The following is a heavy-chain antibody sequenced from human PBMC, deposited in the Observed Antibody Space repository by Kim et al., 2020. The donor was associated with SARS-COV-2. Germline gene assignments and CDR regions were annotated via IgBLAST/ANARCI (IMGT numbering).Heavy chain of an antibody. Sequence: GGSLRLSCAASGFTFSSYSMNWVRQAPGKGLEWVSYISSSSSTIYYADSVKGRFTISRDNAKNSLYLQMNSLRDEDTAVYYCARDATPAYYYGSGSHRGGWFDPWGQGTLVTVSS. CDR3: ARDATPAYYYGSGSHRGGWFDP. D-gene: IGHD3-10*01. CDR1: GFTFSSYS. CDR2: ISSSSSTI. J-gene: IGHJ5*02. V-gene: IGHV3-48*02.